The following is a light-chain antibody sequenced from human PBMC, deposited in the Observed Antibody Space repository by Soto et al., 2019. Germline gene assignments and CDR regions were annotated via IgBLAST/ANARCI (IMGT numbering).Light chain of an antibody. V-gene: IGKV2D-29*02. CDR3: MQSTQLPPT. CDR2: EVS. CDR1: QSLLHITGETF. Sequence: MAQTPLSLSFAPGQPSSISCKSSQSLLHITGETFLFWYLQKPGQSPQLLIYEVSTRVSGVPDRFSGSGSGTDFTLEISRVETDDVGIYYCMQSTQLPPTFGQGTRLEL. J-gene: IGKJ5*01.